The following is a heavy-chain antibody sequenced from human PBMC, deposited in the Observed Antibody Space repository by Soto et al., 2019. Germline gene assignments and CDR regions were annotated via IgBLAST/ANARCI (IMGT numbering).Heavy chain of an antibody. D-gene: IGHD2-15*01. CDR3: VRDRPYCSGGSCYPGTFDY. Sequence: QVQLVQSGAEVKKPGSSVKVSCKASGGTFSSYAISWVRQAPGQGLEWMGGIIPIFGTANYAQKFQGRVTITADESTSTAYMELSSLRSEDTAVYYCVRDRPYCSGGSCYPGTFDYWGQGTLVTVSS. V-gene: IGHV1-69*12. CDR2: IIPIFGTA. CDR1: GGTFSSYA. J-gene: IGHJ4*02.